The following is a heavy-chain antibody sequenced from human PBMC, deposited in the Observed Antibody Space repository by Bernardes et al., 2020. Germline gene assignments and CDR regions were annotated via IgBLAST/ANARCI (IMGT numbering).Heavy chain of an antibody. J-gene: IGHJ6*04. V-gene: IGHV4-59*01. CDR1: GGSISSYY. D-gene: IGHD3-9*01. Sequence: SEPLSLTCTVSGGSISSYYWSWIRQPPGKGLEWIGSIYYSGSTNYNPALKSRVTISVDTSKNQFSLKLTSVTAPDTAVYYCARWIRDFDLLGSYGMDGWGKGTAVTVSS. CDR3: ARWIRDFDLLGSYGMDG. CDR2: IYYSGST.